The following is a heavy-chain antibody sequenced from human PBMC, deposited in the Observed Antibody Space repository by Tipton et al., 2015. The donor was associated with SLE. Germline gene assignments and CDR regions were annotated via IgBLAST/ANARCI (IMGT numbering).Heavy chain of an antibody. D-gene: IGHD3-22*01. CDR3: AKAVDYYDSSGYYY. V-gene: IGHV3-30*18. CDR1: GFTFRSHG. J-gene: IGHJ4*02. Sequence: SLRLSCVASGFTFRSHGIHWVRQAPGKGLEWVAVISNDENRKYYADSVKGRFSISRDNSKNTVNLQMSSLRAEDTAVYYCAKAVDYYDSSGYYYWGQGALVTVSS. CDR2: ISNDENRK.